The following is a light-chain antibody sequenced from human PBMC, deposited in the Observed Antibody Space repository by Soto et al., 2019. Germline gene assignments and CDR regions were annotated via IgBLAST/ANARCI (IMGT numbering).Light chain of an antibody. V-gene: IGKV1-33*01. CDR1: QDIGNF. Sequence: DIQMTQSLPTLSASVGDRVTITCQASQDIGNFLSWYQQKPGKVPKLLIFDASNLETGVPSRFSGSGSGTDFTFTISSLQPEDIATYYCQQLNSFPLTFGGGTKVDIK. J-gene: IGKJ4*01. CDR3: QQLNSFPLT. CDR2: DAS.